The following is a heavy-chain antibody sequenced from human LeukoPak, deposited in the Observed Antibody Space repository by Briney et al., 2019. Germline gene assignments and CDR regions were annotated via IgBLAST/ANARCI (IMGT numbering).Heavy chain of an antibody. CDR1: GSTFSSYA. CDR3: AKGAYSNAYYYMAV. CDR2: IRGSGDVT. J-gene: IGHJ6*03. V-gene: IGHV3-23*01. D-gene: IGHD4-11*01. Sequence: GGSLRLSCAASGSTFSSYAMSWVRQAPGKGLEWVSTIRGSGDVTKHADSVQGRFTISRDSSTNTVYLQMNSLTAEDTAVYYCAKGAYSNAYYYMAVWGKGTAVTVSS.